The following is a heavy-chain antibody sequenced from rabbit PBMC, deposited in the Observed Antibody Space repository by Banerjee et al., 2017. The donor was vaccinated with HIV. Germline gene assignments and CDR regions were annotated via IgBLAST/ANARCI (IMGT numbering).Heavy chain of an antibody. V-gene: IGHV1S40*01. Sequence: QSLEESGGDLVKPGASLTLTCTASGFSFSSSYYMCWVRQAPGKGLEWIACIYAGSSGTTYYASWAKGRFTISKTSSTTVDLQMTSLTAADTATYFCARRDLSGAWGALRGPGTLVTVS. CDR2: IYAGSSGTT. J-gene: IGHJ6*01. D-gene: IGHD4-1*01. CDR1: GFSFSSSYY. CDR3: ARRDLSGAWGAL.